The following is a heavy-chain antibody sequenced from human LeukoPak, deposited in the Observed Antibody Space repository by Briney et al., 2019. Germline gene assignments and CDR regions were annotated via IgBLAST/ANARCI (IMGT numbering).Heavy chain of an antibody. CDR3: AREEGGYSAYDWFDP. CDR1: GGTFSSYA. CDR2: IIPIFGTA. D-gene: IGHD2-2*02. V-gene: IGHV1-69*13. J-gene: IGHJ5*02. Sequence: ASVKVSCKASGGTFSSYAISWVRQAPGQGLEWMGGIIPIFGTANYAQKFQGRVTITADESTSTAYMELSSLRSEDTAVYYCAREEGGYSAYDWFDPWGQGTLVTVSS.